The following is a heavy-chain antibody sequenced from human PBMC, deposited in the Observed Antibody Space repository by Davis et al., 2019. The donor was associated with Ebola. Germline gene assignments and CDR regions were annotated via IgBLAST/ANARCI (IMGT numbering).Heavy chain of an antibody. CDR2: MNPSSGNT. CDR1: GYTFTTYD. CDR3: ARGVHSNGYYPNDY. D-gene: IGHD3-22*01. J-gene: IGHJ4*02. V-gene: IGHV1-8*03. Sequence: ASVKVSCKASGYTFTTYDINWVRQATGQGLEWLGWMNPSSGNTGYAQKFQGRVTITRDTSINTAYMELSSLRSDDTAVYYCARGVHSNGYYPNDYWGQGTLVTVSS.